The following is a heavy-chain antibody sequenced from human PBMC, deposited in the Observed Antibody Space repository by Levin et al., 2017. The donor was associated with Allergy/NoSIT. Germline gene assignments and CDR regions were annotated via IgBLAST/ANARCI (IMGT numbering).Heavy chain of an antibody. V-gene: IGHV4-39*01. D-gene: IGHD3-9*01. CDR2: IYYSGST. CDR1: GGSISSSSYY. CDR3: ARRAPYYDILTGYNDAFDI. J-gene: IGHJ3*02. Sequence: SQTLSLTCTVSGGSISSSSYYWGWIRQPPGKGLEWIGSIYYSGSTYYNPSLKSRVTISVDTSKNQFSLKLSSVTAADTAVYYCARRAPYYDILTGYNDAFDIWGQGTMVTVSS.